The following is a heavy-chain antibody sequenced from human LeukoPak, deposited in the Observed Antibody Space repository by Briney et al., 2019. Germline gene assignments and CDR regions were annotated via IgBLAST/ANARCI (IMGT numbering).Heavy chain of an antibody. Sequence: GGALRLSCAASGFTFSSYGMHWVRQAPGKGLGWVAVISYDGGNKYYADSVKGRFTISRDNSKNTLYLQMNSLRAEDTAVYYCAKDYYGSGSYQPRLFDYWGQGTLVTVSS. CDR3: AKDYYGSGSYQPRLFDY. D-gene: IGHD3-10*01. CDR2: ISYDGGNK. CDR1: GFTFSSYG. J-gene: IGHJ4*02. V-gene: IGHV3-30*18.